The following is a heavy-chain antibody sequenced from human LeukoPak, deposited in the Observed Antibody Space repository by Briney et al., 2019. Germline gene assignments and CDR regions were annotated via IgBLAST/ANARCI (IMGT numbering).Heavy chain of an antibody. D-gene: IGHD6-13*01. CDR1: GGSISSSSYY. CDR2: IYYSGST. J-gene: IGHJ4*02. V-gene: IGHV4-39*01. CDR3: ATMVIAAAGRDY. Sequence: SETLSLTCTVSGGSISSSSYYWGWIRQPPGKGLEWIGSIYYSGSTYYNPSLKSRVTISVDTSKNQFSLKLSPVTAADTAVYYCATMVIAAAGRDYWGQGTLVTVSS.